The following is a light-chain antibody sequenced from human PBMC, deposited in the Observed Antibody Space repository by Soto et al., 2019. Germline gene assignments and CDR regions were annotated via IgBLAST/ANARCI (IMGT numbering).Light chain of an antibody. CDR3: QQANSFPHT. CDR2: AAS. CDR1: QGISSW. J-gene: IGKJ2*01. Sequence: DLPMTQSPSSVSASVGDRVTITCRASQGISSWLAWYQQKPGKAPKLLIYAASTLQSGVPSRFIGSGSGTVFTLTISRLQPEDFGTYYCQQANSFPHTFGQGTKLEIK. V-gene: IGKV1-12*01.